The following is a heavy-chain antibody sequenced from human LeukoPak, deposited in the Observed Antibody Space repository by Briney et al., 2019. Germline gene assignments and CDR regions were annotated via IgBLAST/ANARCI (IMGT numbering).Heavy chain of an antibody. CDR2: INKDGGEK. CDR3: VKDSPPRYSGSPPAY. CDR1: GFTFSSYW. Sequence: GGFLRLSCAASGFTFSSYWMSWVRQAPGTGLEWVANINKDGGEKYYVDSVKGRFTISRDNAKNSLNLQMNSLRADDTAVYYCVKDSPPRYSGSPPAYWGEGTLVTVSS. J-gene: IGHJ4*02. D-gene: IGHD1-26*01. V-gene: IGHV3-7*03.